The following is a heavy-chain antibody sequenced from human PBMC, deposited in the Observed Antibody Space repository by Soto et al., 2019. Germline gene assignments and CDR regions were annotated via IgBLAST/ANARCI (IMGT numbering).Heavy chain of an antibody. Sequence: SVKVSCKASGGTFSSYAISWVRQAPGQGLEWMGGIIPIFGTANYAQKFQGRVTITADESTSTAYMELGSLRSEDTAVYYCARGRGYSGYDPFDYWGQGTLVTVSS. D-gene: IGHD5-12*01. CDR2: IIPIFGTA. V-gene: IGHV1-69*13. CDR1: GGTFSSYA. CDR3: ARGRGYSGYDPFDY. J-gene: IGHJ4*02.